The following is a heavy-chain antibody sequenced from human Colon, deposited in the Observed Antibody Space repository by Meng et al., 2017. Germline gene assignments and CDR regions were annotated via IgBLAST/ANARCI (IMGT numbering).Heavy chain of an antibody. V-gene: IGHV4-34*01. D-gene: IGHD6-19*01. CDR1: GGSFSGYS. CDR3: ARSVRLGVAGKSGAY. CDR2: INHTGNT. Sequence: PPPGGAGLLKPSETLSLTCAVYGGSFSGYSWSWIRQPPGKGLEWIGEINHTGNTSYNPSLKSRLTISVDTSKNQFSLNLSSVTAADTALYYCARSVRLGVAGKSGAYWGQGTLVTVSS. J-gene: IGHJ4*02.